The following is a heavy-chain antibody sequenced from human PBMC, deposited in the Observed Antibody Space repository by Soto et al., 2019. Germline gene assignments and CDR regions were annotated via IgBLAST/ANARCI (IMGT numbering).Heavy chain of an antibody. D-gene: IGHD4-17*01. CDR3: ARAGGTTVTGLWHFDS. J-gene: IGHJ4*02. Sequence: GGSLRLSCEASGFAFNTYSMHWVRQPPGKGLEWLAAIWYDGTQKYYADSVKGRFIISRDNSKKTLYLEMNSLRAEDTAVYYCARAGGTTVTGLWHFDSWGQGTLVTVSS. CDR2: IWYDGTQK. CDR1: GFAFNTYS. V-gene: IGHV3-33*01.